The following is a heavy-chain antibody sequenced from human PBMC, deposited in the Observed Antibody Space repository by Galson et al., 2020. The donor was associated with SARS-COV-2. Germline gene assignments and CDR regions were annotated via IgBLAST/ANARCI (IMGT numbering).Heavy chain of an antibody. V-gene: IGHV1-8*01. Sequence: VKVSCKASGYTFTSYDINWVRQATGQGLEWMGWMNPNSGNTGYAQKFQGRVTMTRNTSISTAYMELSSLRSEDTAVYYCARDYYYDSSNTLNFDYWGQGTLVTVAS. CDR2: MNPNSGNT. D-gene: IGHD3-22*01. CDR3: ARDYYYDSSNTLNFDY. J-gene: IGHJ4*02. CDR1: GYTFTSYD.